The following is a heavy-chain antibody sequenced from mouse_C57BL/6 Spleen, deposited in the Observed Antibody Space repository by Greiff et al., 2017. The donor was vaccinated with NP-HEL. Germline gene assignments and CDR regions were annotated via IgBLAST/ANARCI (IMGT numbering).Heavy chain of an antibody. V-gene: IGHV1-26*01. CDR3: ARRGLLRYWYFDV. CDR2: INPNNGGT. D-gene: IGHD1-1*01. J-gene: IGHJ1*03. Sequence: VQLQQSGPELVKPGASVKISCKASGYTFTDYYMNWVKQSHGKSLEWIGDINPNNGGTSYNQKFKGKATLTVDKSSSTAYMELRSLTSEDSAVYYCARRGLLRYWYFDVWGTGTTVTVSS. CDR1: GYTFTDYY.